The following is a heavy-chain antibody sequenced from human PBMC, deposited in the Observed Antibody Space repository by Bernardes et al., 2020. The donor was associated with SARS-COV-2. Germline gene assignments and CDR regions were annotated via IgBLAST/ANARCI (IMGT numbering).Heavy chain of an antibody. CDR2: IYYSGST. CDR1: GGSISSYY. CDR3: ARGYGDYIWATPHLGPIPWFDY. D-gene: IGHD4-17*01. J-gene: IGHJ4*02. Sequence: SETLYLTCTVSGGSISSYYWSWIRQPPGKGLEWIGYIYYSGSTNYNPSLKSRVTISVDTSKNQFSLKLNSVTAADAAVYYGARGYGDYIWATPHLGPIPWFDYWGEGTLVTVSS. V-gene: IGHV4-59*01.